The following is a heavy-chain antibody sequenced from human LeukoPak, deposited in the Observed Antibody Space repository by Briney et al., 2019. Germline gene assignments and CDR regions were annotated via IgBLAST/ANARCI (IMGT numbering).Heavy chain of an antibody. D-gene: IGHD6-6*01. CDR3: ARSSYSSSSSV. V-gene: IGHV3-7*03. Sequence: SGGSLRLSCAASGFAFSSYWMSWVRQAPGKGLEWVANIKQDGSEKYYVDSVKGRFTISRDNAKNSVYLQMNSLRAEDTAVYYCARSSYSSSSSVWGQGTMVTVSS. J-gene: IGHJ3*01. CDR1: GFAFSSYW. CDR2: IKQDGSEK.